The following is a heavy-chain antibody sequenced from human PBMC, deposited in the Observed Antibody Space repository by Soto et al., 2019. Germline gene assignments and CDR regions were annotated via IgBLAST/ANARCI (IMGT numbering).Heavy chain of an antibody. D-gene: IGHD3-3*01. Sequence: SETLSLTCTVSGGSMSSYYWTWIRQPAGKGLEWIGRVYSSGGTYYSPSLKSRVTISLDTSKNQFSLRLLSVTDADTAVYYCARGQRFSDWFDPWGQGTLVTVSS. V-gene: IGHV4-4*07. CDR1: GGSMSSYY. J-gene: IGHJ5*02. CDR3: ARGQRFSDWFDP. CDR2: VYSSGGT.